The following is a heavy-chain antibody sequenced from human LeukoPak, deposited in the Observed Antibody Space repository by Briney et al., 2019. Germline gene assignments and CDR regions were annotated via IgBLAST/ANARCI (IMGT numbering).Heavy chain of an antibody. V-gene: IGHV6-1*01. J-gene: IGHJ3*02. CDR1: GDSFSSNSAA. CDR2: TYYRSKWYN. D-gene: IGHD6-19*01. CDR3: AREVAGTGAFDI. Sequence: SQTLSLTCAISGDSFSSNSAAWNWISQSPSRGLEWLGRTYYRSKWYNDYAVSVKGRITINPDTSKNQFSLQLNSVTPEDTAIYYCAREVAGTGAFDIWGQGTVVTVSS.